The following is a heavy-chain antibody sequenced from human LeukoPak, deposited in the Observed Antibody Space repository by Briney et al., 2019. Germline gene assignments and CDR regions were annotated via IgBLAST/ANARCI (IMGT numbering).Heavy chain of an antibody. J-gene: IGHJ6*04. Sequence: GGSLRLSCAASGFTLSSYGMHWVRQAPGKGLEWVAVIWYDGSNKYYADSVKGRFTISRDNSKNTLYLQMNSLRAEDTAVYYCARDPALYYYGSGSYYYYYGMDVWGKGTTVTVSS. CDR1: GFTLSSYG. CDR2: IWYDGSNK. CDR3: ARDPALYYYGSGSYYYYYGMDV. D-gene: IGHD3-10*01. V-gene: IGHV3-33*01.